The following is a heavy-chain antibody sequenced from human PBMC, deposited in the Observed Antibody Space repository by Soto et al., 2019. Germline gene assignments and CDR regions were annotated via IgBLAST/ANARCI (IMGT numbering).Heavy chain of an antibody. CDR1: GYTFTSYG. D-gene: IGHD5-18*01. CDR2: ISAYNGNT. Sequence: ASVKISCKASGYTFTSYGISWVRQAPGQGLEWMGWISAYNGNTNYAQKLQGRVTMTTDTSTSTAYMELRSLRSDDTAVYYCARVGGSWIQLGPMDVWGQGTTVTVSS. CDR3: ARVGGSWIQLGPMDV. J-gene: IGHJ6*02. V-gene: IGHV1-18*01.